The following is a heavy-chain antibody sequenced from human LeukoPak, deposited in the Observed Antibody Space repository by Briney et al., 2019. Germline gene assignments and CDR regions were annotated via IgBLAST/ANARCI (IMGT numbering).Heavy chain of an antibody. CDR3: ARGLQVTKNIVGATNWFDP. Sequence: SETLSLTCAVYGGSFSGYYWSWIRQPPGKGLEWIGEINHSGSTNYNPSLKSRVTISVDTSKNQFSLKLSSVNAADTAVYYYARGLQVTKNIVGATNWFDPWGQGTLVTVSS. J-gene: IGHJ5*02. CDR2: INHSGST. V-gene: IGHV4-34*01. D-gene: IGHD1-26*01. CDR1: GGSFSGYY.